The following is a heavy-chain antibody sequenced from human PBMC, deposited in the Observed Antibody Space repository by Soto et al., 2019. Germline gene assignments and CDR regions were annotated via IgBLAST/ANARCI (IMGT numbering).Heavy chain of an antibody. D-gene: IGHD2-2*01. CDR3: ARDPNIVLVPAAIYYYYGMDV. J-gene: IGHJ6*02. CDR1: GFTFSSYW. CDR2: IKQDGSEK. Sequence: EVQLVESGGGLVQPGGSLRLSCAASGFTFSSYWMSWVRQAPGKGLEWVANIKQDGSEKYYVDSVKGRFTISRDNAKNPLYLQMNSLRAEDTAVYYCARDPNIVLVPAAIYYYYGMDVWGQGTTVTVSS. V-gene: IGHV3-7*01.